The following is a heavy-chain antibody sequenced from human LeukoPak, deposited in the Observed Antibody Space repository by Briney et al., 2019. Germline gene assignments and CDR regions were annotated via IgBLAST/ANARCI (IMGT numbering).Heavy chain of an antibody. CDR1: GYTFTDYY. CDR3: ATLRRSGWYIGD. V-gene: IGHV1-2*02. CDR2: INPNSGGT. D-gene: IGHD6-19*01. Sequence: ASVKVSCKASGYTFTDYYMHWVRQAPGQGLEWMGWINPNSGGTNCAEKFQGRVTMTRDTSITTAYMELSSLRSDDTAMYYCATLRRSGWYIGDWGQGTLVTVSS. J-gene: IGHJ4*02.